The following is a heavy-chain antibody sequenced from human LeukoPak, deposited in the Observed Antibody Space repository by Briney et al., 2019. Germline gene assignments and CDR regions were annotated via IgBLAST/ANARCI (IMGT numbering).Heavy chain of an antibody. CDR1: GGPISSYY. V-gene: IGHV4-59*13. CDR2: IYYSGST. D-gene: IGHD5-12*01. Sequence: SKTLSLTCTSSGGPISSYYWSWIPQPPGKGLNGIGYIYYSGSTNYNPSLKSRVTISVDTSKNQFSLKLSSVTAADTAVYYCAREYDIVATRFFDYWGQGTLVTVSS. J-gene: IGHJ4*02. CDR3: AREYDIVATRFFDY.